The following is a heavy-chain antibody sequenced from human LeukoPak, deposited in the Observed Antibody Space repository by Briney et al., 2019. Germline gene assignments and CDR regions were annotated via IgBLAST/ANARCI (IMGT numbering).Heavy chain of an antibody. J-gene: IGHJ4*02. Sequence: ASVKVSCKASGYTFTGYYMHWVRQAPGQGLEWMGWINPNSGGTNYARKFQGRVTMTRDTSISTAYMELSRLRSDDTAVYYCARVRAIYGGNSLGYWGQGTLVTVSS. CDR1: GYTFTGYY. D-gene: IGHD4-23*01. V-gene: IGHV1-2*02. CDR2: INPNSGGT. CDR3: ARVRAIYGGNSLGY.